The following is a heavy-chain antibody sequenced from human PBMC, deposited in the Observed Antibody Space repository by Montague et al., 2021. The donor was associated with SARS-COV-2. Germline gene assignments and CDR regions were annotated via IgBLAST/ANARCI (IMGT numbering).Heavy chain of an antibody. D-gene: IGHD3-16*01. Sequence: SETLSLTCTVSGGSISSDYWTWIRQPPGKGLEWIGFVYYRGNTYYNPSLRGRVTISVDTSSNRFSLTLSSVTAADTAIYYCARHYDHSSRVDSWGQGTLVTASS. CDR2: VYYRGNT. CDR1: GGSISSDY. V-gene: IGHV4-59*08. CDR3: ARHYDHSSRVDS. J-gene: IGHJ4*02.